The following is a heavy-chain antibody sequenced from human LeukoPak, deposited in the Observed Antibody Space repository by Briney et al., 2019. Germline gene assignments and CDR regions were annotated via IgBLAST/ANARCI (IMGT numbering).Heavy chain of an antibody. CDR3: ARELLWSSFDY. CDR1: GFTFSSYA. V-gene: IGHV3-30*04. CDR2: ISYDGSNK. Sequence: GRSLRLSCAASGFTFSSYAMHWVRQAPGKGLEWVAVISYDGSNKYYADSVKGRCTISRDNSKNTLDLQMNSLRAEDTAVYYCARELLWSSFDYWGQGTLVTVSS. J-gene: IGHJ4*02. D-gene: IGHD3-10*01.